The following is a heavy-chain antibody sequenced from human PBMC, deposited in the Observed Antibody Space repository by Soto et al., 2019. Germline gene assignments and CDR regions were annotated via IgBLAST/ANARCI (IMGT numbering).Heavy chain of an antibody. CDR3: ARAGKAAPASGEYATDV. Sequence: ASVKVSCKASGYIVTAYYVHWVRQAPGQGLEWMGWINPNNGGTKNAQKFQGRVTMTRDTSSSTAYMELSRVTSDDMAVYYCARAGKAAPASGEYATDVWGKGTTVTVSS. CDR2: INPNNGGT. CDR1: GYIVTAYY. J-gene: IGHJ6*04. D-gene: IGHD6-13*01. V-gene: IGHV1-2*02.